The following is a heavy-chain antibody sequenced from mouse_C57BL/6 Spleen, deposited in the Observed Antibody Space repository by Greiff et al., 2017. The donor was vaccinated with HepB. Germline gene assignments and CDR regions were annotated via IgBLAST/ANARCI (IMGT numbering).Heavy chain of an antibody. D-gene: IGHD1-1*01. J-gene: IGHJ2*01. CDR1: GYTFTSYW. CDR3: AREGVATDFDY. V-gene: IGHV1-52*01. Sequence: QVQLKQPGAELVRPGSSVKLSCKASGYTFTSYWMHWVKQRPIQGLEWIGNIDPSDSETHYNQKFKDKATLTVDKSSSTAYMQLSSLTSEDSAVYYCAREGVATDFDYWGQGTTLTVSS. CDR2: IDPSDSET.